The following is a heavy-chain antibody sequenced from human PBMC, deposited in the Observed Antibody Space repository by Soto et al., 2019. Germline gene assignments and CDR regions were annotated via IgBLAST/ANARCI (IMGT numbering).Heavy chain of an antibody. V-gene: IGHV4-59*01. CDR1: GGSISSYY. D-gene: IGHD3-22*01. Sequence: QVQLQESGPGLVKPSETLSLTCTVSGGSISSYYWSWIRQPPGKGLEWIGYIYYSGSTNYNPSLKSRVTISVDTSKNQFSLKLSSVTAADTAVYYCASADSSGYPPGYWGQGTLVTVSS. J-gene: IGHJ4*02. CDR3: ASADSSGYPPGY. CDR2: IYYSGST.